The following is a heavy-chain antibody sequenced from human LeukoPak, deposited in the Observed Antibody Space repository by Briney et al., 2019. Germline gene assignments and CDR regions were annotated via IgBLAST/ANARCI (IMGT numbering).Heavy chain of an antibody. CDR1: GGTFSSYA. J-gene: IGHJ5*02. V-gene: IGHV1-69*13. CDR3: ARSTDDDGSWFDP. D-gene: IGHD5/OR15-5a*01. Sequence: SVKVSFKASGGTFSSYAISWVRQAPGQGREWMGGIIPIFGTANYAQKFQGRVTITADESTSTAYMELSSLRSEDTAVYYCARSTDDDGSWFDPWGQGTLVTVSS. CDR2: IIPIFGTA.